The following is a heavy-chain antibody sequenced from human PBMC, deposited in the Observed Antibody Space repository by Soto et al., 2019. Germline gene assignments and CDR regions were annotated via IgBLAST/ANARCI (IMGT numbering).Heavy chain of an antibody. CDR2: ISYDGSNE. V-gene: IGHV3-30-3*01. Sequence: QVQVVESGGGVVQPGRSLRLSCAASGFTFSTYAMHWVRQAPGKGLEWVAVISYDGSNEYYVDSVKARFTISRDNSKNTLYLQMTSLKEEDTAVYYCARGRAGNYTSGSLLDWGQGTLVTVSS. CDR3: ARGRAGNYTSGSLLD. J-gene: IGHJ4*02. D-gene: IGHD3-10*01. CDR1: GFTFSTYA.